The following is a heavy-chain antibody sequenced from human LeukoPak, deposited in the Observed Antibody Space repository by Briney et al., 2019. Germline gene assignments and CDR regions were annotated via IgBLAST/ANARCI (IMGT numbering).Heavy chain of an antibody. CDR3: ARNLVRGVIGN. V-gene: IGHV4-39*07. J-gene: IGHJ4*02. CDR1: GGSISSGGYY. CDR2: IYYSGST. Sequence: SETLSLTCTVSGGSISSGGYYWGWLRQPPGKGLEWIGSIYYSGSTYYNPSLKSRVTISVDTSKNQFSLKLSSVTAADTAVYYCARNLVRGVIGNWGQGTLVTVSS. D-gene: IGHD3-10*01.